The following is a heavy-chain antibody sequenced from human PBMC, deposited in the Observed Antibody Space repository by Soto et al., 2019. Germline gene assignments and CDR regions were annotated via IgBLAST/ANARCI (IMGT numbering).Heavy chain of an antibody. Sequence: QVQLQESGPGLVKPSETLSLTCTVSGGSISSYYWSWILQPPGKGREWLGYIYYSGSTNYNPSLKSRVTISVDTSKNQFSLKLSSVTAADAAVYYCARSGAGDYVSPDAFDIWGQGTMVTVSS. V-gene: IGHV4-59*01. J-gene: IGHJ3*02. D-gene: IGHD4-17*01. CDR1: GGSISSYY. CDR2: IYYSGST. CDR3: ARSGAGDYVSPDAFDI.